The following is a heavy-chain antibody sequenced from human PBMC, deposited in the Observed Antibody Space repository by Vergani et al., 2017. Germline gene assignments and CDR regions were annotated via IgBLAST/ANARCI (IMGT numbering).Heavy chain of an antibody. CDR1: GGSFSGYY. Sequence: QVQLQQWGAGLLKPSETLSLTCAVYGGSFSGYYWSWIRQPPGKGLEWIGSIYYSGSTYYNPSLKSRVTISVDTSKNQFSLKLSSVTSADTALYYCARLTSSSVRDYRGQGTLVTVSS. CDR3: ARLTSSSVRDY. V-gene: IGHV4-34*01. J-gene: IGHJ4*02. D-gene: IGHD3-10*01. CDR2: IYYSGST.